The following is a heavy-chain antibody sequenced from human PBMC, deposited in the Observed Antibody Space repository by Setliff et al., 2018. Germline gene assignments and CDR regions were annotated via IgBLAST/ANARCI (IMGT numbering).Heavy chain of an antibody. D-gene: IGHD3-10*01. CDR2: INPNSGGT. CDR1: GYTFTGYY. J-gene: IGHJ5*02. CDR3: ARENYYGSGDNWFDP. V-gene: IGHV1-2*02. Sequence: ASVKVSCKASGYTFTGYYMHWVRQAPGQGLEWMGWINPNSGGTNYAQKFQGRVTMTRDTSISTAYMELSRLRSDDTAVYYCARENYYGSGDNWFDPWGQRTLVTVSS.